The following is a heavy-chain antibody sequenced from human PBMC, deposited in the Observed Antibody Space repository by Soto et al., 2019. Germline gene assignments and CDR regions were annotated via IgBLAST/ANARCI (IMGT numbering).Heavy chain of an antibody. CDR1: VGSISSYY. V-gene: IGHV4-59*01. CDR3: ERIGSGSFPDTFDI. D-gene: IGHD1-26*01. CDR2: IYYSGST. J-gene: IGHJ3*02. Sequence: PSETLSLTCTVSVGSISSYYWSWIRQPPGKGLEWIAYIYYSGSTNYNPSLKSRVTISVDTSKKLFSLRLTSVTAADTAVYYCERIGSGSFPDTFDICGQGTMVTVS.